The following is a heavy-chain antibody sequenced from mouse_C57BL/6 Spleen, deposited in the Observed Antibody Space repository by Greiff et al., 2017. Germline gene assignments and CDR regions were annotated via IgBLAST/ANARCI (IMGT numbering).Heavy chain of an antibody. V-gene: IGHV1-64*01. D-gene: IGHD1-1*01. Sequence: QVQLQQPGAELVKPGASVKLSCKASGYTFTSYWMPWVKLRPGQGLEWLGMIHPNSGSTNYNEKFKSKDTLTVDKSSSTAYMQLSSLTSEDAAVYYCARKTTVVKTPFDYWGQGTTLT. CDR1: GYTFTSYW. CDR2: IHPNSGST. J-gene: IGHJ2*01. CDR3: ARKTTVVKTPFDY.